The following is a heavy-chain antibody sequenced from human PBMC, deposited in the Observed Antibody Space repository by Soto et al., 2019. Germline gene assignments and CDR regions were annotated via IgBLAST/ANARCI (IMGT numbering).Heavy chain of an antibody. CDR1: GFTLDDYG. Sequence: EVQLVESGGGVIRPGGSLRLSCAASGFTLDDYGMTWVRQAPGEGLEWVSGINWSGGSTGYAASVKGRFTISRDNAKNSLYLQTNSLRAEDTAMYYCARCSGGSCYSAFDLWGQGTLVTVSS. CDR3: ARCSGGSCYSAFDL. V-gene: IGHV3-20*04. CDR2: INWSGGST. J-gene: IGHJ4*02. D-gene: IGHD2-15*01.